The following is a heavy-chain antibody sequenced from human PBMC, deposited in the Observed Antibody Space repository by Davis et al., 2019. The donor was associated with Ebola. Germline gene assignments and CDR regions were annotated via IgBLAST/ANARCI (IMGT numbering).Heavy chain of an antibody. CDR3: ARGGGFGGYSMDV. V-gene: IGHV4-34*01. CDR1: GGSFSGYY. D-gene: IGHD3-10*01. CDR2: INYNGST. Sequence: SQTLSLTCAVHGGSFSGYYSTCIRQPPGNGREWIREINYNGSTNYNPSLKGRVTKSVDTSKNQFSLRLSSVTAAATAVYYCARGGGFGGYSMDVWGQGTTVTVSS. J-gene: IGHJ6*02.